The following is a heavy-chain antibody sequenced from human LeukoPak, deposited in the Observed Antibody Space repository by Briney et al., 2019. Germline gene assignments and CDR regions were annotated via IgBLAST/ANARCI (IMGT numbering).Heavy chain of an antibody. D-gene: IGHD3-9*01. V-gene: IGHV3-23*01. CDR2: ISESGGTT. CDR3: ARGHFTYDTSGPFDH. J-gene: IGHJ4*02. CDR1: GFTFSNSA. Sequence: GGSLRLSCAASGFTFSNSAMTWVRQGPGKGLEWVSTISESGGTTHSADSVRGRFTISRDNSKNTLHLQMRSLRAEDSAIYFCARGHFTYDTSGPFDHWGQGTLVTVSS.